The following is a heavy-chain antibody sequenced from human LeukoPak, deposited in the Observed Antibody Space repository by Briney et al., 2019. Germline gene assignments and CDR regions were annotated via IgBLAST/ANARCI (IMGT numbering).Heavy chain of an antibody. Sequence: GGSLRLSCAASGFTFSSYSMNWVRQAPGKGLEWVSYISSSSSTIYYADSVKGRFTISRDNSKNTLYLQMNSLRAEDTAVYYCATIFNVRYFDWFLETDFDYWGQGTLVTVSS. CDR3: ATIFNVRYFDWFLETDFDY. V-gene: IGHV3-48*01. CDR2: ISSSSSTI. J-gene: IGHJ4*02. D-gene: IGHD3-9*01. CDR1: GFTFSSYS.